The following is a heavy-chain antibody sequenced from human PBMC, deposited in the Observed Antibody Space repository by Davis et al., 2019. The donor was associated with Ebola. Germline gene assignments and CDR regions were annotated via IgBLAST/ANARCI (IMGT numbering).Heavy chain of an antibody. Sequence: GGSLRLSCAASGFTFSSYSMNWVRQAPGKGLEWVSSISSSSSYIYYADSVKGRFTISRDNAKNSLYLQMNSLRAEDTAVYYCARDSSGFHDAFDIWGQGTMVTVSS. J-gene: IGHJ3*02. CDR3: ARDSSGFHDAFDI. V-gene: IGHV3-21*01. CDR1: GFTFSSYS. D-gene: IGHD6-19*01. CDR2: ISSSSSYI.